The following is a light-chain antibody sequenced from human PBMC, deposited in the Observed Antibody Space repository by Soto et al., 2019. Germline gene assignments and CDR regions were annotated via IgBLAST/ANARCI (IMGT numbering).Light chain of an antibody. V-gene: IGKV3-11*01. CDR3: QKRSNWPWT. Sequence: EIVLTQSPGTLSLSPGERATLSCRASQSLSSSQLAWYQQKPGQAPRLLIYDASNRATGIPSRFSGSGSGTDFTLTISSLGPEDFAVYYCQKRSNWPWTCGQGNTGDIK. CDR2: DAS. J-gene: IGKJ1*01. CDR1: QSLSSSQ.